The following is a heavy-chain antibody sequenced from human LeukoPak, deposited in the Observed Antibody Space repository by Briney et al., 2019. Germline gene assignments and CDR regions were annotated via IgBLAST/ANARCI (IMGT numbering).Heavy chain of an antibody. Sequence: ASVKVSCTASGYTFTSYGISWVRQAPGQGLEWMGWISAYNGNTNYAQKLQGRVTMTTDTSTSTAYMELRSLRSDDTAVYYCGRVRYCGGDCYSHLDYWGQGTLVTVSS. J-gene: IGHJ4*02. CDR2: ISAYNGNT. V-gene: IGHV1-18*01. CDR1: GYTFTSYG. CDR3: GRVRYCGGDCYSHLDY. D-gene: IGHD2-21*02.